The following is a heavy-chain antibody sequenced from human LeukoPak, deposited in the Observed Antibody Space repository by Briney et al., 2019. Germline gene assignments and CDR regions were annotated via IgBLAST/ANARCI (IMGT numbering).Heavy chain of an antibody. CDR2: INHSGST. V-gene: IGHV4-34*01. CDR1: GGSFSGYY. J-gene: IGHJ3*02. Sequence: SETLSLTCAVSGGSFSGYYWTWIRQPPGKGLEWIGEINHSGSTNYNPSLKSRVTISVDTSKNQFSLKLSSVTAADTAVYYCARFVYRSWYDRAFDIWGQGTMVTVSS. CDR3: ARFVYRSWYDRAFDI. D-gene: IGHD6-13*01.